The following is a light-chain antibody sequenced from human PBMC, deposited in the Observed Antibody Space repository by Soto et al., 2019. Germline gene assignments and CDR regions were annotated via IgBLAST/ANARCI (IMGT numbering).Light chain of an antibody. CDR3: QQYSSLPLT. J-gene: IGKJ4*01. Sequence: QSPVIPQFPPADSTTLSCTSRQMVSRSYLAWYQQKPGQTPRLLIYGASSRATGIPDRFSGSGSGTDFTLTISRLEPEDVAVYYCQQYSSLPLTFGGGTKVDIK. CDR1: QMVSRSY. V-gene: IGKV3-20*01. CDR2: GAS.